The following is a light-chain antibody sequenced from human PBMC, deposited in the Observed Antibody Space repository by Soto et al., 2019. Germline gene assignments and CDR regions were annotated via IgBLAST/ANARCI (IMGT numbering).Light chain of an antibody. CDR2: GNS. V-gene: IGLV1-40*01. J-gene: IGLJ3*02. CDR1: SSNIGAGYD. Sequence: QAVVTQPPSVSGAPGQRVTISCTGSSSNIGAGYDVHWYQQLPGTAPKLLIYGNSNRPSGVPDRFSGSKSGTSASQAITGLQAEDEADYYCQSYDSSLNWVFGGGTKLTVL. CDR3: QSYDSSLNWV.